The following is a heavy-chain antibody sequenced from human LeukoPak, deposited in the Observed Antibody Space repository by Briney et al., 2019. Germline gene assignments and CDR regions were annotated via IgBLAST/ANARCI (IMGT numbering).Heavy chain of an antibody. CDR1: GFTFRSYA. J-gene: IGHJ4*02. V-gene: IGHV3-23*01. CDR2: ISGSGGST. Sequence: PGGSLRLSCAASGFTFRSYAMNWVRQAPGKGLEWVSAISGSGGSTYYADSVKGRFTISRDNSKNTLYLQMNSLRAEDTAVYYCAKYGSGSYYNVNFDYWGQGTLVTVSS. D-gene: IGHD3-10*01. CDR3: AKYGSGSYYNVNFDY.